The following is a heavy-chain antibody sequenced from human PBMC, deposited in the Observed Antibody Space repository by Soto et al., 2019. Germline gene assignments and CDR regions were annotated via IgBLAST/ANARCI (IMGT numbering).Heavy chain of an antibody. D-gene: IGHD1-26*01. V-gene: IGHV2-5*02. Sequence: QISLKESGPPLVKPTQTLTLTCTFSGFSLSTSGVGVGWIRQPPGKALEWLALIYWDDDKRYSPSLKSRLTITKGTSKNQVVLTMTNMDPVDTATYYCAHRLVGAQFDYWGQGTLVTVSS. CDR3: AHRLVGAQFDY. CDR2: IYWDDDK. J-gene: IGHJ4*02. CDR1: GFSLSTSGVG.